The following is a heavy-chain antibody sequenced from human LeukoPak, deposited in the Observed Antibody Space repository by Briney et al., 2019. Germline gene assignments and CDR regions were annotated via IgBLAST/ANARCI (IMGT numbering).Heavy chain of an antibody. J-gene: IGHJ5*02. D-gene: IGHD3-16*01. V-gene: IGHV4-59*12. CDR3: ATSGGDWFDP. CDR1: GGSISSYY. CDR2: IYYSGST. Sequence: SETLSLTCTVSGGSISSYYWSWIRQPPGEGLEWIGYIYYSGSTNYDPSLKSRVTISVDTSKNQFSLKLNSVTAADTAFYYCATSGGDWFDPWGQGTLVTVSS.